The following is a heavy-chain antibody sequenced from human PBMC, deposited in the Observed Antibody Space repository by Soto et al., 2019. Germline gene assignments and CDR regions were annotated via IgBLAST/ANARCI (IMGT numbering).Heavy chain of an antibody. CDR3: ASEGDYDFDY. D-gene: IGHD4-17*01. J-gene: IGHJ4*02. CDR1: GYTFTSYY. Sequence: QVQLVQSGAEVKKPGASVKVSCKASGYTFTSYYIHWVRQAPGQGLEWMGRINPSDGSTTYAQKFQGRVTMTRDTSTSTVYMELSSLRSEDTAVYYCASEGDYDFDYRGQGTLVTVSS. V-gene: IGHV1-46*01. CDR2: INPSDGST.